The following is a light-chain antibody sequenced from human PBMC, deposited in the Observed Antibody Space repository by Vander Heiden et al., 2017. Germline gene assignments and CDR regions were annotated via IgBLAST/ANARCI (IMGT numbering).Light chain of an antibody. CDR3: MQGTHGPLT. J-gene: IGKJ4*01. Sequence: DVVMTQSPLSLPVTLGQPASNSCRSSQSLGHSNGNTCLSWFQQRPGQSQRHLIHEVSNRDSGVPDRFSGSGSGTDFTLKISRVEAEDVGVYYCMQGTHGPLTFGGWTKVEIK. V-gene: IGKV2-30*02. CDR2: EVS. CDR1: QSLGHSNGNTC.